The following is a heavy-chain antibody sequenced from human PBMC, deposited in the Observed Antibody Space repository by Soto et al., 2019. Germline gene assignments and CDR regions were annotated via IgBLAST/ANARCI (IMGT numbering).Heavy chain of an antibody. CDR3: ARDGDGGFLEFRLVYYYCYGMDV. Sequence: VGSLRLSCAASGFTFSSYSMNWVRQAPGKGLEWVSSISSSSSYIYYADSVKGRFTISRDNAKNSLYLQMNSLRAEDTAVYYCARDGDGGFLEFRLVYYYCYGMDVWGQGTTVTVSS. CDR1: GFTFSSYS. V-gene: IGHV3-21*01. J-gene: IGHJ6*02. D-gene: IGHD3-3*01. CDR2: ISSSSSYI.